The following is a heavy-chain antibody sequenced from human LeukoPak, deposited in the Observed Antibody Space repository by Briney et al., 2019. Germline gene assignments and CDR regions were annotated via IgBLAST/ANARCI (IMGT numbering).Heavy chain of an antibody. J-gene: IGHJ4*02. V-gene: IGHV1-46*01. Sequence: GASVKVSCKASGYTFTSYYMHWARQAPGQGLEWMGIINPNGGGTNHAQKFQGRVTMTRDASTSTVYMELSSLRSEDTAVYYCARGGLGSGSYTFFDYWGQGTLVTVSS. CDR3: ARGGLGSGSYTFFDY. CDR1: GYTFTSYY. D-gene: IGHD1-26*01. CDR2: INPNGGGT.